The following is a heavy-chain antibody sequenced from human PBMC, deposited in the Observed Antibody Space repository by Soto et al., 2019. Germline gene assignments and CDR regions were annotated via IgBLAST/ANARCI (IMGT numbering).Heavy chain of an antibody. V-gene: IGHV3-30-3*01. Sequence: QVQLPESGGDLVQPGRSLRLSCAASGFTFSSYPMHWVRQAPGKGLEWVAFISYNTNNKQYADSVRGRFTISRDNGKKTVYLQMSSLRPEDTAVYYCARLPLAWGQGTLVTVSS. CDR1: GFTFSSYP. J-gene: IGHJ5*02. CDR2: ISYNTNNK. CDR3: ARLPLA.